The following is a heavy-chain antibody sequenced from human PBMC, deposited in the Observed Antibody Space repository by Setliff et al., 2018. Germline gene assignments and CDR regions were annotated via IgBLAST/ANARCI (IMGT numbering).Heavy chain of an antibody. J-gene: IGHJ6*03. V-gene: IGHV3-21*01. CDR2: ISRSSNYI. CDR3: ARLALTGYDSSGYYYALDYYYYMDV. CDR1: GFTFSASP. D-gene: IGHD3-22*01. Sequence: GGSLRLSCAASGFTFSASPMSWVRQAPGKGLEWVSSISRSSNYISYADSVKGRFTISRDNAKNSLYLQMNSLRAEDTAVYYCARLALTGYDSSGYYYALDYYYYMDVWGKGTTVTVSS.